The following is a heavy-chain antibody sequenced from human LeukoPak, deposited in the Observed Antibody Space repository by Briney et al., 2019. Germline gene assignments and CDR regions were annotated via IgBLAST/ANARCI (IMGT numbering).Heavy chain of an antibody. CDR1: GGSISSYY. J-gene: IGHJ5*02. CDR3: ARNIRSIAAAGAWFDP. D-gene: IGHD6-13*01. V-gene: IGHV4-4*07. CDR2: IYTSGST. Sequence: SETLSLTCTASGGSISSYYWSWIRQPAGKGLEWIGRIYTSGSTNYNPSLKSRVTMSVDTSKNQFSLKLSSVTAADTAVYYCARNIRSIAAAGAWFDPWGQGTLVTVSS.